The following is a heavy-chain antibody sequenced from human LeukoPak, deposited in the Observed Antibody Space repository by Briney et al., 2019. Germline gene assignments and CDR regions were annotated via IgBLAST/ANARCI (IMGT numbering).Heavy chain of an antibody. CDR3: ASGGSYSLDY. CDR1: EYTFTSYD. V-gene: IGHV1-8*01. D-gene: IGHD1-26*01. CDR2: MNYNSGNT. J-gene: IGHJ4*02. Sequence: ASVKVSCKASEYTFTSYDINWVRQATGQGLEWMGWMNYNSGNTGFAQKFQGRVTMTRNTSISTAYMELSSLRSDDTAVYYCASGGSYSLDYWGQGTLVTVSS.